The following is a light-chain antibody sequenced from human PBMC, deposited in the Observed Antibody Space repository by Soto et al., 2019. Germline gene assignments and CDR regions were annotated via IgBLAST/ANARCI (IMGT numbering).Light chain of an antibody. CDR1: QDITNY. J-gene: IGKJ4*01. CDR2: HAS. CDR3: QQYDNVPLT. V-gene: IGKV1-33*01. Sequence: DIQMTQSPSSLSASAGDRVSISCQASQDITNYLNWYQQKPGRAPKLLIYHASNLETGVPSRFSGSKSGTNFNFTISSLRPEDVATYYCQQYDNVPLTFGGGTKVEIK.